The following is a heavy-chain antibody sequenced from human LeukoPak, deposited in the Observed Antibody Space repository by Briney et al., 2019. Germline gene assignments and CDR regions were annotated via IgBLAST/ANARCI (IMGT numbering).Heavy chain of an antibody. J-gene: IGHJ4*02. CDR1: GFSFSSYG. CDR2: ISYDGSKE. V-gene: IGHV3-30*18. Sequence: PGGSLRLSCVGSGFSFSSYGMHWVRQAPGKGLQWVAIISYDGSKEYYADSVKGRFTISRDNSKNTQYLQMNSLTTEDTAVYYCANLYSSSPLDHWGQGTLVTVSS. D-gene: IGHD6-13*01. CDR3: ANLYSSSPLDH.